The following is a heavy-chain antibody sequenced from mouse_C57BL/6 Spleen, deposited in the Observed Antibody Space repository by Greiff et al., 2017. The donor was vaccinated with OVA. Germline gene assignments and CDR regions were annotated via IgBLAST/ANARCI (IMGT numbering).Heavy chain of an antibody. J-gene: IGHJ4*01. Sequence: QVQLQQPGAELVRPGSSVKLSCKASGYTFTSYWMHWVKQRPIQGLEWIGNIDPSDSETHYNQKFKDKATLTVDKSSSTAYMQLSSLTSEDSAVYFCARRTDSNYDAMDYWGQGTSVTVSS. CDR2: IDPSDSET. CDR3: ARRTDSNYDAMDY. D-gene: IGHD2-5*01. V-gene: IGHV1-52*01. CDR1: GYTFTSYW.